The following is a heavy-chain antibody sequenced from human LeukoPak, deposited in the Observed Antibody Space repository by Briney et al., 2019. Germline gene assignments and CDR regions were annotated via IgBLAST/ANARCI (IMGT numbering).Heavy chain of an antibody. J-gene: IGHJ6*03. V-gene: IGHV1-18*04. CDR3: ARDNYYYYMDV. CDR2: ISDFNGKT. CDR1: GYTFTSYY. Sequence: ASVKISCKASGYTFTSYYMHWVRQAPGQGLEWMGWISDFNGKTNYAQKVQGRVTMTTDTSTSTAYMELSSLRSEDTAVYYCARDNYYYYMDVWGKGTTVTVSS.